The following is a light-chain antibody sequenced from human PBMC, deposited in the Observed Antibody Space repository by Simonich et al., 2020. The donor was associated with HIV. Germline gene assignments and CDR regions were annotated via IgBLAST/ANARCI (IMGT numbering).Light chain of an antibody. CDR2: KAS. Sequence: DIQMTQSPSTLSASVGDRVSITCRASQSISSWLAWYQQKPGKAPKLLIYKASSLQSGGPSTFSGSGSGTEFTLTISSLQPDDFATYYCQQFNSFPLTFGQGTRLDIK. CDR3: QQFNSFPLT. J-gene: IGKJ5*01. V-gene: IGKV1-5*03. CDR1: QSISSW.